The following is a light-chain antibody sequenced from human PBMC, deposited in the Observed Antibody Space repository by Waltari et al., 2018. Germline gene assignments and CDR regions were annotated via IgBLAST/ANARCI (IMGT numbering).Light chain of an antibody. J-gene: IGLJ2*01. CDR1: SSDVGSYNL. V-gene: IGLV2-23*01. CDR2: ECS. Sequence: QSALTQPASVSGSPGQSITISCTGTSSDVGSYNLVSWYQQHPGKAPKLMIFECSKRPSGVSNRFSGSKCGNTASLTISGLQAEDEADYYCCSYAGSSTSVVFGGGTKLTVL. CDR3: CSYAGSSTSVV.